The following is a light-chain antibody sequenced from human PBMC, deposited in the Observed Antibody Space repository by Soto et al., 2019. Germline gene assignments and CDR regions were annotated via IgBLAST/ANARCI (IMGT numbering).Light chain of an antibody. Sequence: QSALTQPPSASGSPGQSVTISCTGTSSDVGGYNFVSWYQQHPGKAPKLLIYEVTKRPSGVPDRFSGSKSGNTASLTVSGLQADDEADYYCASNAGDYTFVFGTVTKLTVL. V-gene: IGLV2-8*01. CDR3: ASNAGDYTFV. J-gene: IGLJ1*01. CDR1: SSDVGGYNF. CDR2: EVT.